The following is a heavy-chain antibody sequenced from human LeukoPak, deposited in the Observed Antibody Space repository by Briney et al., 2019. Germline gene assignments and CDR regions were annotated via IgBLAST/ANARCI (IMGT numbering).Heavy chain of an antibody. D-gene: IGHD5-24*01. CDR2: IIPLFDTA. Sequence: SVKVSCKASGGTFSNYAISWVRQAPGQGLEWMGGIIPLFDTADYAQKFQGRLTITADESTSTAYMELSSLRSEDTAVYYCAREGLVGDGYNIKLGHYFDYWGQGTLVTVSS. CDR3: AREGLVGDGYNIKLGHYFDY. CDR1: GGTFSNYA. J-gene: IGHJ4*02. V-gene: IGHV1-69*13.